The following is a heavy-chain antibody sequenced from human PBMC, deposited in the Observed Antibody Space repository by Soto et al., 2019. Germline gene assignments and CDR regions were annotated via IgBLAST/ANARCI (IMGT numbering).Heavy chain of an antibody. CDR3: ATRPAAYYAEWSLDY. CDR2: IKSNTDGGAL. D-gene: IGHD3-16*01. CDR1: GLTFSNAW. V-gene: IGHV3-15*01. J-gene: IGHJ4*02. Sequence: EVQLVASGGDLVKPGGSLRLSCAASGLTFSNAWMTWVRQAPGKGLEWVGRIKSNTDGGALDYAAPLKGRFTISRDDARSTLYLLLNSLKPEDTAVYYCATRPAAYYAEWSLDYWGQGTLVTVSS.